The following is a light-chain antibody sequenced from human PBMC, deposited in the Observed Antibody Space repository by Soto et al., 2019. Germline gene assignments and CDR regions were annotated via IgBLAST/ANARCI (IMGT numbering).Light chain of an antibody. Sequence: QMTQSPSSLSASVGDRVTITFQASQDIKNYVNWYQQKPGKAPKLLIYAASSLQSGVPSRFSGSGSGTDFTLTISCLQSEDFATYYCQQYYSYPRTFGQGTKVDIK. V-gene: IGKV1-16*01. CDR1: QDIKNY. CDR3: QQYYSYPRT. CDR2: AAS. J-gene: IGKJ1*01.